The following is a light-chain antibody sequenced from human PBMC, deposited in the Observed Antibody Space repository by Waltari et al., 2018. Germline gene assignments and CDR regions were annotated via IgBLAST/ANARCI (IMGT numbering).Light chain of an antibody. J-gene: IGKJ4*01. CDR2: GTS. Sequence: EIVLTQSPGTLSFSPGETPTIPCTASQRITSLSLTGYQQKLGQAPRLLIAGTSSRATGIPDRFSGSGSGTDFTLTISRLEPEDFAVYYCQQYDGEVVTFGGGTKVEI. V-gene: IGKV3-20*01. CDR3: QQYDGEVVT. CDR1: QRITSLS.